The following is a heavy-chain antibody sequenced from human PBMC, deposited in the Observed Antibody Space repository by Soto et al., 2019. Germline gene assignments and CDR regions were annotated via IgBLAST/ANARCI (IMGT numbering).Heavy chain of an antibody. J-gene: IGHJ5*02. Sequence: GASVKVSCKASGYTFTSYGISWVRQAPGQGLEWMGWISAYNGNTNYAQKFQGRVTMTTDTSTSTAYMELRSLRSDDTAVYYCARDIFWGGFGEPNLLDPWGQGTLVIVSS. CDR1: GYTFTSYG. V-gene: IGHV1-18*01. CDR2: ISAYNGNT. CDR3: ARDIFWGGFGEPNLLDP. D-gene: IGHD3-10*01.